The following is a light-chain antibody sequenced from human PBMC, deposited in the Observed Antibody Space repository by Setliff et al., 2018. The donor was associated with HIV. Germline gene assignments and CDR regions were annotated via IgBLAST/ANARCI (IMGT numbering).Light chain of an antibody. CDR2: AAS. V-gene: IGKV1-39*01. J-gene: IGKJ4*01. CDR3: QQSYSTSRT. CDR1: QSISSY. Sequence: DIQMTQSPSSLSASVGDRVTITCRASQSISSYLNWYQQKPGKAPKLLIYAASSLQSGVPSRFSGSGSGTDFTLTISSLQPEDFATYYCQQSYSTSRTFGGGTK.